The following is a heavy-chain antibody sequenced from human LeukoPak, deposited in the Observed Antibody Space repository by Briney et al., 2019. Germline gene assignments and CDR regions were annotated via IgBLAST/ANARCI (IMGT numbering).Heavy chain of an antibody. D-gene: IGHD3-22*01. J-gene: IGHJ4*02. Sequence: SETLSLTCAVYGGSFSGYYWSWIRQPPGKGLEWIGEINHSGSTNYNPSLKSRVTISVDTSKNQFSLKLSSVTAADTAVYYCASHYDSSGYYSPGDYWGQGTLVTVSS. V-gene: IGHV4-34*01. CDR1: GGSFSGYY. CDR2: INHSGST. CDR3: ASHYDSSGYYSPGDY.